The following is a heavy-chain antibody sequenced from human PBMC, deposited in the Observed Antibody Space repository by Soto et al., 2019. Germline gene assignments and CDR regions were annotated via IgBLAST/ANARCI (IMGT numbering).Heavy chain of an antibody. CDR1: GFTFSNAW. V-gene: IGHV3-15*01. J-gene: IGHJ4*02. Sequence: EVQLVESGGGLVKPGGSLRLSCAASGFTFSNAWMSWVRQAPGKGLEWVGRIKSKTDGGTTYYAAPVKGRFTISRDDSKNTLYLQMNSLKTEDTAVYYCTTEEVDDYVWGSYRYFGYWGQGTLVTVAS. D-gene: IGHD3-16*02. CDR2: IKSKTDGGTT. CDR3: TTEEVDDYVWGSYRYFGY.